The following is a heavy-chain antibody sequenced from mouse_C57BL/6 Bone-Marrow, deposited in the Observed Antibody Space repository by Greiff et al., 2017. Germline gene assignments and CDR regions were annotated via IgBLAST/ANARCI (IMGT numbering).Heavy chain of an antibody. V-gene: IGHV1-47*01. D-gene: IGHD2-1*01. J-gene: IGHJ2*01. CDR3: ARGGNYGGYYFDY. CDR2: FHPYNDDT. CDR1: GYTFTTYP. Sequence: QVHVKQSGAELVKPGASVKMSCKASGYTFTTYPIEWMKQNHGKSLEWIGNFHPYNDDTKYNEKFKGKATLTVEKSSSTVYLELSRLTSDDSAVYYCARGGNYGGYYFDYWGQGTTLTVS.